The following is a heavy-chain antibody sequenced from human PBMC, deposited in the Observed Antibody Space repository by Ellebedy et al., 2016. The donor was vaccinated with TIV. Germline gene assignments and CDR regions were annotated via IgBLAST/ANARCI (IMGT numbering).Heavy chain of an antibody. CDR3: VKDLEYRYGDYPPVKYFGLDV. CDR2: IKPDGGEK. Sequence: PGGSLRLSCAASGITFSNSWMSWVRQAPGKGLEWVAIIKPDGGEKWYGDSVKGRFTISRDNSKSTLDLQMNSLRAEDTAVYYCVKDLEYRYGDYPPVKYFGLDVWGQGTTVTVSS. V-gene: IGHV3-7*01. J-gene: IGHJ6*02. D-gene: IGHD2-21*01. CDR1: GITFSNSW.